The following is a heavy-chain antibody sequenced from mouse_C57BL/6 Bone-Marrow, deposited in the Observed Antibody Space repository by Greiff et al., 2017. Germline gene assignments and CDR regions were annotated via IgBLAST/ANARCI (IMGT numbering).Heavy chain of an antibody. CDR3: ARDSSGLY. CDR2: ISSGSSTI. CDR1: GFTFSDYG. D-gene: IGHD3-2*02. Sequence: EVQLVESGGGLVKPGGSLKLSCAASGFTFSDYGMHLVRQAPEKGLEWVAYISSGSSTIYYADTVKGRFTISRDNAKNTLFLQMTSLRSEDTAMYYCARDSSGLYWGQGTTLTVSS. J-gene: IGHJ2*01. V-gene: IGHV5-17*01.